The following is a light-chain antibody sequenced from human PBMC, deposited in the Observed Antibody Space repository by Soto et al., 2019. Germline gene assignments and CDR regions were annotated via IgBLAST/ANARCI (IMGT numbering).Light chain of an antibody. CDR1: SSNIGSNT. CDR3: AAWDDSLNGVV. J-gene: IGLJ2*01. Sequence: QSVLTQPPSASGTPGQRVSISCSGSSSNIGSNTVNWYQQLPGTAPKLLIYSNDQRPSGVPHRFSGSKSGTSASLAISGLQSEDEADYSCAAWDDSLNGVVFGGGTKVTVL. CDR2: SND. V-gene: IGLV1-44*01.